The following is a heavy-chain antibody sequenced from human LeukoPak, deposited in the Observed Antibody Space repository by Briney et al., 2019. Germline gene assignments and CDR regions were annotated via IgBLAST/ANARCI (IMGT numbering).Heavy chain of an antibody. J-gene: IGHJ4*02. Sequence: TPSETLSLTCAVSGGPFSGYSWNWIRQPPGKGLEWIGEINHSGSTNYNPSLKNQVTMSIDTSKNQFSLRLSSVTAADTAVYYCARGLEGYSYGYSEFDYWGQGALVTVSS. V-gene: IGHV4-34*01. CDR2: INHSGST. CDR3: ARGLEGYSYGYSEFDY. CDR1: GGPFSGYS. D-gene: IGHD5-18*01.